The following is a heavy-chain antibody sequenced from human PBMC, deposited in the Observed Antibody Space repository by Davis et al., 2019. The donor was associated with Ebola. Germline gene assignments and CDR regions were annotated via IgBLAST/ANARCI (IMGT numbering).Heavy chain of an antibody. Sequence: PGGSLRLSCTVSGGSISSSSYYWGWIRQPPGKGLEWIGSIYYSGSTYYNPSLKSRVTISVDTSKNQFSLKLSSVTAADTAVYYCASGVGTTNNWFDPWGQGTLVTVSS. CDR3: ASGVGTTNNWFDP. D-gene: IGHD1-14*01. CDR1: GGSISSSSYY. CDR2: IYYSGST. J-gene: IGHJ5*02. V-gene: IGHV4-39*01.